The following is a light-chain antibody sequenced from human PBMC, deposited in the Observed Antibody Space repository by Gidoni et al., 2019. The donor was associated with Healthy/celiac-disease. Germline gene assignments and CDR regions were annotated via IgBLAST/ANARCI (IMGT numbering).Light chain of an antibody. Sequence: EIVMMQSPATLSVSTGERATLSCRASQSVSSNLAWYQQKPGQAPRLRIYSSSTRDTGIPARCSGSGSGTEFTLTISSLQSEDFAVEYCQQYKNWHRGTFGQXTKVEIK. CDR3: QQYKNWHRGT. CDR2: SSS. CDR1: QSVSSN. J-gene: IGKJ1*01. V-gene: IGKV3-15*01.